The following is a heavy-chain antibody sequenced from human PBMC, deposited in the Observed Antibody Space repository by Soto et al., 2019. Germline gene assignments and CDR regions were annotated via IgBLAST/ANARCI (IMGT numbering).Heavy chain of an antibody. D-gene: IGHD3-22*01. J-gene: IGHJ4*02. CDR3: ARGGSGYVWFNEF. Sequence: GASVKVSCKASGFAFTGYYIHWVRLAPGQGLEWMGWIKSNGDDTKYARKFQDRVTITADESTNTAYMELSSLRSEDTAMYYCARGGSGYVWFNEFWGQGTLVTVSS. CDR2: IKSNGDDT. CDR1: GFAFTGYY. V-gene: IGHV1-2*02.